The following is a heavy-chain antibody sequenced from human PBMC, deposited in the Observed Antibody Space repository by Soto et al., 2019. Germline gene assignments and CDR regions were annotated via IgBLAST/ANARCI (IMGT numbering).Heavy chain of an antibody. CDR1: GKTLSEVS. J-gene: IGHJ6*02. CDR3: ATLKDMTTVTTDPYYYYYGMDV. D-gene: IGHD4-17*01. V-gene: IGHV1-24*01. CDR2: FEPEDGEI. Sequence: ASVKVSCKVYGKTLSEVSIHWVRQAPGIGLEWMGGFEPEDGEIVYAQIFEGRVTMTEDTSTDTAYMEVSSLRSEDTAVYYCATLKDMTTVTTDPYYYYYGMDVWGQGTTVTVSS.